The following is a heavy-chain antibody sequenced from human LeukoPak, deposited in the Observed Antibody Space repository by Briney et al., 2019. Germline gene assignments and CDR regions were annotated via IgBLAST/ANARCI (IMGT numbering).Heavy chain of an antibody. Sequence: ASGKASCKVSAYTLTELSTHWVRPPHEKGLEWKGGFDPEDGEAIYAQKFQGRVTMTEDTSTDTAYMELSSLRSEDTAVYYCATAHGSGSYYSVVEDWGQGTLVTVSS. CDR2: FDPEDGEA. CDR3: ATAHGSGSYYSVVED. CDR1: AYTLTELS. D-gene: IGHD3-10*01. V-gene: IGHV1-24*01. J-gene: IGHJ4*02.